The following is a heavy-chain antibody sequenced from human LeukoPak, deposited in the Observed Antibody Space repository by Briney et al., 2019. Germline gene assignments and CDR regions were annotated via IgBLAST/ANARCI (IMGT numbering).Heavy chain of an antibody. D-gene: IGHD3-16*01. V-gene: IGHV4-38-2*01. CDR1: GYSISSGYY. J-gene: IGHJ4*02. Sequence: PSETLSLTCAVSGYSISSGYYWGWIRQPPGKGLEWIGSIYHSGSTYYTPSLKSRVTISVDTSKNQFSLKLSSVTAADTAVYYCAGGELDYWGQGTLVTVSS. CDR2: IYHSGST. CDR3: AGGELDY.